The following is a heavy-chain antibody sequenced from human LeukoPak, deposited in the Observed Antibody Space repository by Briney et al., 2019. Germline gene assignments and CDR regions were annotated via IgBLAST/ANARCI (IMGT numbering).Heavy chain of an antibody. CDR3: AREPDYQDAFDI. Sequence: SETLSLTCAVYGGSFSGYYWSWIRQPPGNGLEWIGEINHSGSTNYNPSLKSRVTISVDTSKNQFSLKLSSVTAADTAVYYCAREPDYQDAFDIWGQGTMVTVSS. CDR1: GGSFSGYY. CDR2: INHSGST. V-gene: IGHV4-34*01. J-gene: IGHJ3*02. D-gene: IGHD4-11*01.